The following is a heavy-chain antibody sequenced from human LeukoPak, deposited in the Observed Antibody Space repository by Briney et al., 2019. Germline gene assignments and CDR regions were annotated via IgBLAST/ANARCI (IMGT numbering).Heavy chain of an antibody. CDR2: IDPSDSYT. Sequence: PGESLKISCKGSGYSFTTYWTSWVRQMPGKGLEWMGRIDPSDSYTNYSPSLQGHVTISADKSCSTAYLQWTSLKASDTAMYYCARHAKAYGSSCDYWGQGTLVTVSS. CDR3: ARHAKAYGSSCDY. CDR1: GYSFTTYW. D-gene: IGHD6-13*01. J-gene: IGHJ4*02. V-gene: IGHV5-10-1*01.